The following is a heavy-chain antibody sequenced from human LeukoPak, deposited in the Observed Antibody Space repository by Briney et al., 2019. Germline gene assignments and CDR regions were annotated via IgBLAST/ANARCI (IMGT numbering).Heavy chain of an antibody. Sequence: PSETLSLTCAVYGGSFSGYYWSWIRQPPGKGLEWIGEINHSGSTNYNPSLKSRVTISVDTSKNQFSLKLSSVTAADTAVSYCAQSHGDYWGQGTLVTVSS. CDR1: GGSFSGYY. CDR2: INHSGST. CDR3: AQSHGDY. V-gene: IGHV4-34*01. J-gene: IGHJ4*02.